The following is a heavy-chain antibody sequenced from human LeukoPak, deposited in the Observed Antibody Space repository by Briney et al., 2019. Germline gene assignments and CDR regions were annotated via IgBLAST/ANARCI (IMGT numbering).Heavy chain of an antibody. D-gene: IGHD5-12*01. CDR1: GFVFNLYG. CDR2: ISGNGGKT. V-gene: IGHV3-23*01. CDR3: ARDLSGYGYFDY. J-gene: IGHJ4*02. Sequence: GGSLRLSCVTSGFVFNLYGMSWVRQAPGKGLEWISTISGNGGKTYFADSVKGRFTISRDNAKNSLYLQMNSLRAEDTAVYYCARDLSGYGYFDYWGQGTLVTVSS.